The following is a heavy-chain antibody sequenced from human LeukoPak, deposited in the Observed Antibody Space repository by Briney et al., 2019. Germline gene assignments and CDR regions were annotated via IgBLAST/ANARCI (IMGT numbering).Heavy chain of an antibody. Sequence: ASVTVSCKASGYTFTSYAMHWVRQAPGQRLEWMGWINAGNGNTKYSQKFQGRVTITRDTSASTAYMELSSLRSEDTAVYYCARDQGGYCSGGSCYSSRVLFDYWGQGTLVTVSS. D-gene: IGHD2-15*01. CDR2: INAGNGNT. J-gene: IGHJ4*02. CDR3: ARDQGGYCSGGSCYSSRVLFDY. CDR1: GYTFTSYA. V-gene: IGHV1-3*01.